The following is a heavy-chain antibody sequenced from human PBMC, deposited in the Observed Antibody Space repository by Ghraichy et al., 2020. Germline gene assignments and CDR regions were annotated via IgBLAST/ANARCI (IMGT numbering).Heavy chain of an antibody. V-gene: IGHV3-30-3*01. CDR3: ARPRTNTAYASIWYPYY. CDR1: GFTFSAYA. J-gene: IGHJ4*02. Sequence: GGSLRLSCAASGFTFSAYAMHWVRQAPGGGLEWVAVISFDGNEKNYADSVKGRFTISRDSSKDTLYLQMNSLRPEDTSLYFCARPRTNTAYASIWYPYYWGQGTLVTVSS. CDR2: ISFDGNEK. D-gene: IGHD6-13*01.